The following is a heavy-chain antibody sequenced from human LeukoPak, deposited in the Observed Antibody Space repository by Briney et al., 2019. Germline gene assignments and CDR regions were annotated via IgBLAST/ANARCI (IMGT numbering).Heavy chain of an antibody. D-gene: IGHD6-13*01. V-gene: IGHV3-48*02. J-gene: IGHJ6*03. Sequence: GGSLRLSCAVSGFTFSNYATNWVRQAPGKGLEWVSYISSSSSTIYYADSMKGRFTTSRDNAKNTLYLQMNSLRDEDTAVYYCKGSSWYNYYYMDVWGKGTTVTVSS. CDR2: ISSSSSTI. CDR1: GFTFSNYA. CDR3: KGSSWYNYYYMDV.